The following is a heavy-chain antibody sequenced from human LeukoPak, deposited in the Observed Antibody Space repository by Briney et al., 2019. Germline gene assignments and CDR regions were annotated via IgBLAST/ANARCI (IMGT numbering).Heavy chain of an antibody. CDR1: AYTFSSYL. V-gene: IGHV1-46*01. CDR2: IDPSGGST. CDR3: ARDLGLRGVTNWFDP. Sequence: ASVKVSCKASAYTFSSYLMHWVRQAAGQGLEWMGIIDPSGGSTGYAQKFQGRVTMARDTSTSTVYMELSSLRSEDTAVYDCARDLGLRGVTNWFDPWGQGTLVTVSS. D-gene: IGHD3-10*01. J-gene: IGHJ5*02.